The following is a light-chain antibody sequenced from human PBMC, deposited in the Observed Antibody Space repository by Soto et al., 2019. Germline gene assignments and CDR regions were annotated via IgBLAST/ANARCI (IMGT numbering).Light chain of an antibody. Sequence: QSVLTQPPSASGTPGQRVIISCSGSSSNIGGNTVSWYQQLPGTAPTLLIYSNNQRPSGVPDRFSGSKSGTSASLAISGLQSEDEADYYCAAWDDSLKAVMFGGGTKLAVL. J-gene: IGLJ3*02. CDR3: AAWDDSLKAVM. CDR1: SSNIGGNT. CDR2: SNN. V-gene: IGLV1-44*01.